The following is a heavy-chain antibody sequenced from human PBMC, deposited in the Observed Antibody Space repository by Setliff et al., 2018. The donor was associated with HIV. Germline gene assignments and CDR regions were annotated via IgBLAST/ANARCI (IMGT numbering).Heavy chain of an antibody. Sequence: GGSLRLSCAASGFSFGSYGLYWVRQAPGKGLEWLTFIRYDGTNEYYADSVKGRFSISRDNSKNTVNLQMSSLIGEDTAVYYCAKDRYSTGWHLDHWGQGTPVTVSS. D-gene: IGHD6-19*01. CDR1: GFSFGSYG. V-gene: IGHV3-30*02. CDR3: AKDRYSTGWHLDH. J-gene: IGHJ4*02. CDR2: IRYDGTNE.